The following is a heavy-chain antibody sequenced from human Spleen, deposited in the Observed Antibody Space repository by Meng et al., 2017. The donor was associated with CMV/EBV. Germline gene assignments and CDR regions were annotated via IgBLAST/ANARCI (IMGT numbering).Heavy chain of an antibody. CDR2: IYYSGST. D-gene: IGHD6-13*01. Sequence: GSLRLSCTVSGGSISSSSYYWGWIRQPPGKGLEWIGNIYYSGSTYYNPSLKSRVTISVDPSKNQFSLKLSSVTAADTAMYYCASSGISGRYLSYFDYWGQGTLVTVSS. CDR3: ASSGISGRYLSYFDY. J-gene: IGHJ4*02. V-gene: IGHV4-39*07. CDR1: GGSISSSSYY.